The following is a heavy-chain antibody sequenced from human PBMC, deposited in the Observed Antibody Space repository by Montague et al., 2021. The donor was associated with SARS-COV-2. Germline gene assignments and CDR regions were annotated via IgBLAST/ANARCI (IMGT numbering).Heavy chain of an antibody. CDR1: GDSVSSNSAA. D-gene: IGHD1-1*01. J-gene: IGHJ4*02. V-gene: IGHV6-1*01. CDR3: AREGTVPGPRGIYFDD. CDR2: TYYRSKWYT. Sequence: CAISGDSVSSNSAAWNWIRQSPSGGLEWLGRTYYRSKWYTDYAPSVKTRITITPDTSNNQLSPHLNSVTPGDTAVYYCAREGTVPGPRGIYFDDWGQGTLVTVSS.